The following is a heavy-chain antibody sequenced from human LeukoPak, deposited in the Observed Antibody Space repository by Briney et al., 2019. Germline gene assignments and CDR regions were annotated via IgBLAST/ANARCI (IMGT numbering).Heavy chain of an antibody. Sequence: GGSLRLSCAASGFTFSGSAMHWVRQASGKGLEWVGRIRSTANGYATAYAASVKGRFTISRDDPKNTAYLQMDSLKTEDTAVYYCTGNYYGSGSYADFDYWGQGTLVTVSS. CDR1: GFTFSGSA. CDR2: IRSTANGYAT. D-gene: IGHD3-10*01. J-gene: IGHJ4*02. V-gene: IGHV3-73*01. CDR3: TGNYYGSGSYADFDY.